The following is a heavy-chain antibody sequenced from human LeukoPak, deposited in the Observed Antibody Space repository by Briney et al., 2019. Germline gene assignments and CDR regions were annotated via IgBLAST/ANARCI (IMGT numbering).Heavy chain of an antibody. CDR2: IIPIHGIA. CDR3: ASSCSSTSCSPY. V-gene: IGHV1-69*04. J-gene: IGHJ4*02. CDR1: GGTFNTYA. Sequence: SVKVSCKASGGTFNTYAISWVRQAPGQGLEWMGRIIPIHGIANYAQKFQGRVTITADKSRSTAYMELSSLRSEDTAVYYCASSCSSTSCSPYWGQGTLVTVSS. D-gene: IGHD2-2*01.